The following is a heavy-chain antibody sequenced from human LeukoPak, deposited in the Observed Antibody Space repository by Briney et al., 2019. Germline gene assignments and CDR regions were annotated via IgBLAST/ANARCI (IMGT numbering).Heavy chain of an antibody. D-gene: IGHD3-16*01. J-gene: IGHJ4*02. CDR2: ISGSGGTT. V-gene: IGHV3-23*01. Sequence: GGSLRLSCAASGFTFSSYAMSWVRQAPGKGLEWVSTISGSGGTTYYTDSVKGQFPLSRDNSKNTLSLHMNSLRAEDTAVYYCAKVSSGLTDYFSSSYFDYWGQGTLVTVSS. CDR1: GFTFSSYA. CDR3: AKVSSGLTDYFSSSYFDY.